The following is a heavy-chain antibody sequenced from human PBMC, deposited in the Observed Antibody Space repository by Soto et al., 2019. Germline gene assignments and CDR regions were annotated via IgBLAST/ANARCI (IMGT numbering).Heavy chain of an antibody. D-gene: IGHD2-21*02. J-gene: IGHJ6*02. CDR2: IHNSGNT. V-gene: IGHV4-59*01. Sequence: PSETLSLTCAVYGGSFSGYYWTWIRQLPGKRLEWIAHIHNSGNTNSNPSLKSRVTISMDTSTNQISLRLTSVTAADTAMYYCARLQDTVVTPIHLWGQGTTVTVSS. CDR1: GGSFSGYY. CDR3: ARLQDTVVTPIHL.